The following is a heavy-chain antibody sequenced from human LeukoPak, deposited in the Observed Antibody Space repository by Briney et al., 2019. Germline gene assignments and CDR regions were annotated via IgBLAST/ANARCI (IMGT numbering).Heavy chain of an antibody. V-gene: IGHV1-69*01. J-gene: IGHJ1*01. CDR2: IIPIFGTA. D-gene: IGHD4-17*01. CDR3: ARTRVKDYGDYAEYFQH. CDR1: GGTFSSYA. Sequence: PGSSVKVSCKASGGTFSSYAINWVRQAPGQGLEWMGGIIPIFGTANYAQKFQGRVTITADESTSTAYMELSSLRSEDTAVYYCARTRVKDYGDYAEYFQHWGQGTLVTVSS.